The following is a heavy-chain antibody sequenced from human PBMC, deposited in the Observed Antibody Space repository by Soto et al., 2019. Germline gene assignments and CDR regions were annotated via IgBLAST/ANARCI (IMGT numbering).Heavy chain of an antibody. D-gene: IGHD6-13*01. CDR3: ARCPGVAAAGPPFDP. Sequence: GGSLRLSCAASGFTFYDYGIHWVRQAPGKGLDWVAVISYDGSNKYYADSVKGRFTISRDNSKNTLYLQMNSLRPEDTAVYYCARCPGVAAAGPPFDPWGQGTLVTVSS. CDR2: ISYDGSNK. J-gene: IGHJ5*02. CDR1: GFTFYDYG. V-gene: IGHV3-30*03.